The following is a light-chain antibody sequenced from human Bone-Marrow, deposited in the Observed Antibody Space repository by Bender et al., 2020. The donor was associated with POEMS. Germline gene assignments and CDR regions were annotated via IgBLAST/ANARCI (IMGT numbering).Light chain of an antibody. CDR3: SSWDDSLSGWV. CDR1: RPNIGSNF. Sequence: QSVLTQPPSASGTPGQRVTISCSGSRPNIGSNFVHWYQQLPGTAPRFVVYSNYQRPSGVPARFSGSKSGTSASLAISDIQSEDEGDYYCSSWDDSLSGWVFGGGTKLTVL. CDR2: SNY. J-gene: IGLJ3*02. V-gene: IGLV1-44*01.